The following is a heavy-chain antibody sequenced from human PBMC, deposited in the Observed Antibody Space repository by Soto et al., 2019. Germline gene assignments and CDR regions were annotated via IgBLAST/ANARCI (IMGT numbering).Heavy chain of an antibody. V-gene: IGHV3-48*02. D-gene: IGHD3-10*02. Sequence: HPVGSLRLSCGSSRCPFDVYSMHWVRQSPGKGLEWVSYIRHTTSATFYADAVKGRFTISRDNRKNSLFLQMNSLRDDDTGVYFCASDRGSRGMFELDLWCPGTLVIVPS. CDR2: IRHTTSAT. CDR3: ASDRGSRGMFELDL. J-gene: IGHJ4*03. CDR1: RCPFDVYS.